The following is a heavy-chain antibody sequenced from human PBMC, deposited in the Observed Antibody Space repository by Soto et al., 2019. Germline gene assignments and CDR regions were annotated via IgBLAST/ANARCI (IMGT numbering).Heavy chain of an antibody. CDR1: GFTFRRYW. V-gene: IGHV3-74*03. CDR3: VKDRSFTIFGVVILDY. CDR2: IDSDGSTT. Sequence: GGSLRLSCAASGFTFRRYWMHWVRQAPGKGLMWVSRIDSDGSTTQYEDSVRGRFTISRDNAKNTLFLQMNSLRDEDTAVYYCVKDRSFTIFGVVILDYWGQGTRVTVSS. D-gene: IGHD3-3*01. J-gene: IGHJ4*02.